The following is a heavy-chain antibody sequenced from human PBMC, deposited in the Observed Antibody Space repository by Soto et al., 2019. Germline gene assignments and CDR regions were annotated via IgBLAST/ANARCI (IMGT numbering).Heavy chain of an antibody. CDR2: INGDGRGT. V-gene: IGHV3-74*01. Sequence: EVQLVESGGGLVQPGGSLRLSCAASGFTFSGSWMHWVRQAPGKGLVWVSRINGDGRGTSYADFVKGRFTISRDDAKNTLFLQMNCLRAEDTAVYYCAIGIFGSGTATDSWGQGSLGTVSS. J-gene: IGHJ5*01. CDR3: AIGIFGSGTATDS. D-gene: IGHD3-10*01. CDR1: GFTFSGSW.